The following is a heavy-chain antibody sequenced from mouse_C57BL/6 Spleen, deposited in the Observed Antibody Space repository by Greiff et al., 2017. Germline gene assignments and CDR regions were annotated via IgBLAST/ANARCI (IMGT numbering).Heavy chain of an antibody. J-gene: IGHJ1*03. V-gene: IGHV1-64*01. CDR1: GFTFTSYW. CDR3: ASQPDYYGRPGYFDV. CDR2: IPPNSGST. Sequence: QVQLQQPGAELVKPGASLKLSCTASGFTFTSYWMHWVNQRPGQGLEWIGMIPPNSGSTNYTEKFKSKVTMTRDKSTSTAEMQLSSLTSEDSAVYYGASQPDYYGRPGYFDVWGTGTTVTVSS. D-gene: IGHD1-1*01.